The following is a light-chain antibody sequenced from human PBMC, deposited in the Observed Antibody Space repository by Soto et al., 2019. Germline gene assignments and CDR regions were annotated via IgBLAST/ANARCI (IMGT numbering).Light chain of an antibody. J-gene: IGKJ1*01. Sequence: EIMMTQSPVTLSVSPGERATLSCRASQRISTNLAWYRQKPGQAPRLLIYGTSTRATGIPDRFSGSGSGTEFTLTISRLPSEDFAVYYCQQYNKWWTFGQGTKVDIK. CDR2: GTS. CDR1: QRISTN. V-gene: IGKV3-15*01. CDR3: QQYNKWWT.